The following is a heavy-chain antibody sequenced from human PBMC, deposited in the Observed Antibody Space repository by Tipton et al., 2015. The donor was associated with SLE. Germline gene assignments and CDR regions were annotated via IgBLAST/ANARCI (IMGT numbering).Heavy chain of an antibody. J-gene: IGHJ4*02. CDR1: GFTFSSYA. CDR2: IYSGGST. D-gene: IGHD4-23*01. CDR3: AKGDYGGNPHFMGY. V-gene: IGHV3-23*03. Sequence: VQLVQSGGGLVQPGGSLRLSCAASGFTFSSYAMSWVRPAPGKGLEWVSVIYSGGSTYYADSVKGRFTISRDNSKNTLYLQMNSLRAEDTAVYYCAKGDYGGNPHFMGYWGQGTLVTVSS.